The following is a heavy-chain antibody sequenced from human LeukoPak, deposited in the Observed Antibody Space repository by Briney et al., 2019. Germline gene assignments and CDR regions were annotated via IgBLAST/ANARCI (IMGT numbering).Heavy chain of an antibody. CDR2: INHRGST. CDR3: ARSQDINWFDP. V-gene: IGHV4-34*01. CDR1: GGSFSGYY. Sequence: SETLSLTCAVYGGSFSGYYWSWIRQPPGKGLEWIGEINHRGSTNYNPSLKSRVTISVDTSKNQFSLKLSSVTAADTAVYYCARSQDINWFDPWGQGTLVTVSS. J-gene: IGHJ5*02. D-gene: IGHD2-15*01.